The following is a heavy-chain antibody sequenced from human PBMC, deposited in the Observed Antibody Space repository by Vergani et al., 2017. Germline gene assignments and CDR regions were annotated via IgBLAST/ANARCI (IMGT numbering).Heavy chain of an antibody. D-gene: IGHD1-14*01. CDR2: VNPEGTNT. CDR3: ASEGRIDAEGTELDY. CDR1: GFTFSRHC. J-gene: IGHJ4*02. V-gene: IGHV3-74*01. Sequence: EVQLVESGGGLVQPGGSLRLSCAASGFTFSRHCMHWVRQAPGKGLVWVSRVNPEGTNTPYADSVKGRFTISRDKAKNMMYLQLNSLRDEDTAVYYCASEGRIDAEGTELDYWGQGTLVTVSS.